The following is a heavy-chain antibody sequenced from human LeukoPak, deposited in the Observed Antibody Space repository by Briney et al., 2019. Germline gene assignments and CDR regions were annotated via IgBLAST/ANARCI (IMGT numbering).Heavy chain of an antibody. J-gene: IGHJ4*02. V-gene: IGHV1-46*01. Sequence: ASVKVSFTASGYTFTSNYIRWVRQAPGQGLEWMGMIYPRDGSTSYAQKFQGRVTVTRDTSTSTVHMELSGLRSEDTAVYYCARDQEGFDYWGQGTLVTVTS. CDR3: ARDQEGFDY. CDR1: GYTFTSNY. CDR2: IYPRDGST.